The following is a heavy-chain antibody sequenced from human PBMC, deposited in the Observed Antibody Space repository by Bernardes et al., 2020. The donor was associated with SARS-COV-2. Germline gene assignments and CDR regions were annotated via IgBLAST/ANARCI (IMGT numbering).Heavy chain of an antibody. CDR1: GGTFSSYA. D-gene: IGHD3-10*01. CDR3: AREGVDYYGSGSYYY. J-gene: IGHJ4*02. V-gene: IGHV1-69*01. CDR2: IIPIFGTA. Sequence: SLQGSCKASGGTFSSYAISWVRQAPGQELEWMGGIIPIFGTANYAQKFQGRVTITADESTSTAYMELSSLRSEDTAVYYCAREGVDYYGSGSYYYWGQGTLVTGSS.